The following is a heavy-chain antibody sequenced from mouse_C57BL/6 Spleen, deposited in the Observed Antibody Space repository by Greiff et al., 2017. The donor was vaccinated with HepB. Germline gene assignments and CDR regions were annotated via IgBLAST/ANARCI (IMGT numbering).Heavy chain of an antibody. V-gene: IGHV1-64*01. CDR1: GYTFTSYW. CDR2: IHPNSGST. J-gene: IGHJ4*01. D-gene: IGHD1-1*01. Sequence: QVQLQQPGAELVKPGASVKLSCKASGYTFTSYWMHWVKQRPGQGLEWIGMIHPNSGSTNYNEKFKSKATLTVDKSSSTAYMQLSSLTSEDSAVYYCARRGTVRSFMDYWGQGTSVTVSS. CDR3: ARRGTVRSFMDY.